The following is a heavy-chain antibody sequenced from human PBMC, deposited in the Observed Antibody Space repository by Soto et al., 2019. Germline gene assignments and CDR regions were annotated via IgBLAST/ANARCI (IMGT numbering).Heavy chain of an antibody. V-gene: IGHV4-38-2*01. J-gene: IGHJ5*02. CDR3: VAYSARHNWFAS. CDR1: GSSVSGDFY. CDR2: VYHSGNT. D-gene: IGHD6-13*01. Sequence: SETLSLTCAVSGSSVSGDFYWAWIRHPPGKGLELIGSVYHSGNTYYLPSLRGRISLSIDTSKNQISLTLTSVTAADTALFYCVAYSARHNWFASWGQGTLVTVSS.